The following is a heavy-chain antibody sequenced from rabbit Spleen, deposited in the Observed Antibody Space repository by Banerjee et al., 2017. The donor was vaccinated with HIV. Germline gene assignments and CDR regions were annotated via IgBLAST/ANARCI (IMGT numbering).Heavy chain of an antibody. CDR2: IYGIIDTT. V-gene: IGHV1S7*01. J-gene: IGHJ4*01. CDR3: ARENVGGSFTL. CDR1: GFAFTTYY. Sequence: QLKETGGGLVQPGGSLTLSCKASGFAFTTYYMTWVRQAPGKGLEWIGIIYGIIDTTYYASWVNGRFTISSDNAQNTVDLQMHSLTAADTATYFCARENVGGSFTLWGPGTLVTVS. D-gene: IGHD1-1*01.